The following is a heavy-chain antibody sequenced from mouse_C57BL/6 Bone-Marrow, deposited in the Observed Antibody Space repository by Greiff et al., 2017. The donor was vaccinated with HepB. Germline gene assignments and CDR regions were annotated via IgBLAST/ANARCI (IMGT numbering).Heavy chain of an antibody. V-gene: IGHV1-80*01. CDR1: GYAFSSYW. J-gene: IGHJ3*01. CDR3: ARTYYDYAVPFAY. Sequence: VQLQQSGAELVKPGASVKISCKASGYAFSSYWMNWVKQRPGKGLEWIGQIYPGDGDTNYHGKFKGKATLTADKSSSTAYMQLSSLTSEDSAVYFCARTYYDYAVPFAYWGQGTLVTVSA. D-gene: IGHD2-4*01. CDR2: IYPGDGDT.